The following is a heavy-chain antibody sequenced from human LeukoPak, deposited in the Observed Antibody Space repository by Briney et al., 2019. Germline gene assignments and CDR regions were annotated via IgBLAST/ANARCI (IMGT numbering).Heavy chain of an antibody. Sequence: PSETLSLTCAVSGYSISSGYYWGWIRPPPGKGLEWIGSIYHSGSTYYNPSLKSRVTISVDTSKNQFSLKLSSVTAADTAVYYCAAYCTNGVCPQTFDYWGQGTLVTVSS. D-gene: IGHD2-8*01. J-gene: IGHJ4*02. V-gene: IGHV4-38-2*01. CDR1: GYSISSGYY. CDR3: AAYCTNGVCPQTFDY. CDR2: IYHSGST.